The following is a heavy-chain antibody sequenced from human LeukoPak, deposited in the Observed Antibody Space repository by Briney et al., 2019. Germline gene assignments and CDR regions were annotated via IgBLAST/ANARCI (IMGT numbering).Heavy chain of an antibody. J-gene: IGHJ4*02. V-gene: IGHV3-21*01. CDR3: ARDWGPESDSSGPIDY. Sequence: GGSLRLSCAASGFTFSSYSMNWVRQAPGKGLEWFSSISSSSSYIYYADSVKGRFTISRDNAKNSLYLQMNSLRAEDTAVYYCARDWGPESDSSGPIDYWGQGTLVTVSS. D-gene: IGHD3-22*01. CDR2: ISSSSSYI. CDR1: GFTFSSYS.